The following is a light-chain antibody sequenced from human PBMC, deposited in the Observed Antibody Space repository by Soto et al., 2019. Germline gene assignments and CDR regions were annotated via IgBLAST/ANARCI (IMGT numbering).Light chain of an antibody. CDR2: VAS. CDR3: AQYCSAPVT. J-gene: IGKJ4*01. V-gene: IGKV3-20*01. CDR1: QSVNNNY. Sequence: EIVLTQSPGTLSLSPGETTTLSCRASQSVNNNYLAWYQQKPGQAPRPLIYVASSRATGIPDRFSGSGSGKDFSRTISLLEIGGFAVYYGAQYCSAPVTFGVRSNVEIK.